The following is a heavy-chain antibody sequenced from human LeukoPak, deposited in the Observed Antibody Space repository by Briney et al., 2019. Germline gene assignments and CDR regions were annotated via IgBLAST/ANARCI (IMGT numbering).Heavy chain of an antibody. V-gene: IGHV4-59*06. Sequence: SETLSLTCTVSGGSISSYYWSWIRQPPGKGLEWIGYIYYSGSTHYNPSLKSRLTISVDTSKNQFSLKLTSVTAADTAVYYCARASPDDYGDYESCWGQGTLVTVSS. CDR1: GGSISSYY. CDR2: IYYSGST. D-gene: IGHD4-17*01. J-gene: IGHJ4*02. CDR3: ARASPDDYGDYESC.